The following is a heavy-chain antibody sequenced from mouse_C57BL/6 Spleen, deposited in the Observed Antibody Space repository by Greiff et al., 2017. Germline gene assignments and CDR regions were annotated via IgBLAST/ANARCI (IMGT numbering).Heavy chain of an antibody. CDR3: ARGDGYYPYYYAMDY. V-gene: IGHV1-42*01. CDR1: GYSFTGYY. Sequence: EVQLQESGPELVKPGASVKISCKASGYSFTGYYMNWVKQSPEKSLEWIGEINPSTGGTTYNQKFKAKATLTVDKSSSTAYMQLKSLTSEDSAVYYCARGDGYYPYYYAMDYWGQGTSVTVSS. J-gene: IGHJ4*01. D-gene: IGHD2-3*01. CDR2: INPSTGGT.